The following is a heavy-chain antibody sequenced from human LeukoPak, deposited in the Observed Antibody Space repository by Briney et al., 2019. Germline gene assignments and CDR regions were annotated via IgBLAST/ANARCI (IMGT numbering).Heavy chain of an antibody. V-gene: IGHV1-18*01. CDR2: ISAYNGNT. J-gene: IGHJ4*02. CDR1: GYTFTSYG. Sequence: ASVKVSCKASGYTFTSYGISWVRQAPGQGLEWMGWISAYNGNTNYAQKLQGRVTMTTDTSTSTAYMELRSLRSDDTAVYYCARGSGSYYRGPGGFDYWGQGTLVTVSS. CDR3: ARGSGSYYRGPGGFDY. D-gene: IGHD3-10*01.